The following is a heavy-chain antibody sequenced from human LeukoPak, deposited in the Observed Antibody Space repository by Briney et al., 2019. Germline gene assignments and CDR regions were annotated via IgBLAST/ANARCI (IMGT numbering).Heavy chain of an antibody. CDR3: AKDRGSSGSDWFDP. CDR1: GFTFGSYG. V-gene: IGHV3-33*06. D-gene: IGHD6-19*01. J-gene: IGHJ5*02. CDR2: IWYDGSNK. Sequence: GGSLRLSCAASGFTFGSYGMHWVRQAPGKGLEWVAVIWYDGSNKYYADSVKGRFTISRDNSKNTLYLQMNSLRAEDTAVYYCAKDRGSSGSDWFDPWGQGTLVTVSS.